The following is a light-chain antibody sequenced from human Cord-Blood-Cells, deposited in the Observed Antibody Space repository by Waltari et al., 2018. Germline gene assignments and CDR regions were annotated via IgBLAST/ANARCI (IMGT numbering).Light chain of an antibody. J-gene: IGLJ1*01. V-gene: IGLV2-14*01. CDR1: SSDDGGYNY. CDR3: SSYTSSSTS. Sequence: QSALTQPASVSGSPGQSITISCTGTSSDDGGYNYVSWYQQHPGKAPKLMIYDVSKRPSGVSNRFSGSKSGNTASLTISGLQAEDEADYYCSSYTSSSTSFGTGTKVTVL. CDR2: DVS.